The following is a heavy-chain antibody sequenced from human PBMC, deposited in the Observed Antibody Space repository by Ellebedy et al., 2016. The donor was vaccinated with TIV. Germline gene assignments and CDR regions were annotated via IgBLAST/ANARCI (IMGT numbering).Heavy chain of an antibody. V-gene: IGHV3-7*01. CDR1: GFSFTTSW. CDR3: AREPSYGALDY. D-gene: IGHD4-17*01. J-gene: IGHJ4*02. CDR2: INEDGSKQ. Sequence: GESLKISCVASGFSFTTSWMSWVRQAPGKGLEWVAEINEDGSKQFYVDSVKGRFTISRENAKNSLSLQVNSLRAEDTAVYYCAREPSYGALDYWGQGTLVTVSS.